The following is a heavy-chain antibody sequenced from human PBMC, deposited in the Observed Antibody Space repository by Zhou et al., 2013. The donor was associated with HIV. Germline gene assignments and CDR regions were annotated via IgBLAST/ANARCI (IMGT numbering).Heavy chain of an antibody. J-gene: IGHJ3*02. D-gene: IGHD3-10*01. Sequence: QVHLVQSGPEVRKPGSSVKVSCEVSGHTFSSDVINWVRQARGQGLEWMGGIIPIFGTATYSQKFQGRVTLSTDESTTTAYMELNRLTSDDTAVYYCVRDLGAMQSWFDAFDIWGQGTVVTVSS. CDR2: IIPIFGTA. CDR1: GHTFSSDV. V-gene: IGHV1-69*05. CDR3: VRDLGAMQSWFDAFDI.